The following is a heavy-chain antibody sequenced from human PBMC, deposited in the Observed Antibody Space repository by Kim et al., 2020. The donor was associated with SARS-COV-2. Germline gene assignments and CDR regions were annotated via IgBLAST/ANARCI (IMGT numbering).Heavy chain of an antibody. CDR3: AREWQGWFDP. V-gene: IGHV4-31*01. J-gene: IGHJ5*02. Sequence: GSPHHNPTLKSQVTISVDTSKTQVSRKLRSVTAADTAVYYCAREWQGWFDPWGQGTLVTVSS. CDR2: GSP.